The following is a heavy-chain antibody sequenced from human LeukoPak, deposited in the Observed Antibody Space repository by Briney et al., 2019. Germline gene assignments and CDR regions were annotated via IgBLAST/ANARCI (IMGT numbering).Heavy chain of an antibody. CDR3: ATGYYYGSGIDAFDI. D-gene: IGHD3-10*01. CDR2: FDPEDGET. J-gene: IGHJ3*02. CDR1: GYTLTELS. Sequence: ASVKVSCKVSGYTLTELSMHWVRQAPGKGLEWMGGFDPEDGETIYARKFQGRVTMTEDTSTDTAYMELSSLRSEDTAVYYCATGYYYGSGIDAFDIWGQGTMVTVSS. V-gene: IGHV1-24*01.